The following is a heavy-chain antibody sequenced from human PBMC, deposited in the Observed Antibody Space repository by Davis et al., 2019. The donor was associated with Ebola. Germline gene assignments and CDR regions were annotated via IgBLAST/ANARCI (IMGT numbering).Heavy chain of an antibody. CDR3: ARIRYYDFWSGYSFDY. D-gene: IGHD3-3*01. Sequence: SGPTLVKPTQTLTLTCTFSGFSLSTSGMCVSWIRQPPGKALEWLARIDWDDDKYYSTSLKTRLTISKDTSKNQVVLTMTNMDPVDTATYYCARIRYYDFWSGYSFDYWGQGTLVTVSS. CDR2: IDWDDDK. CDR1: GFSLSTSGMC. V-gene: IGHV2-70*11. J-gene: IGHJ4*02.